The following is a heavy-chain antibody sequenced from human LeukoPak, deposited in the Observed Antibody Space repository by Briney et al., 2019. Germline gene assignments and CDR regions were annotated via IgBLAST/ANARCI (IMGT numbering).Heavy chain of an antibody. V-gene: IGHV4-59*08. CDR2: IYYSGST. Sequence: SETLSLTCTVSGDSISGYYWSWIRQPPGKGLEWIGYIYYSGSTNYNPSLNSRITMSVDTSKNQFSLKLSSVTAADTAVYYCARRQQTNYYYYMDVWGKGTTVTVSS. J-gene: IGHJ6*03. CDR3: ARRQQTNYYYYMDV. CDR1: GDSISGYY. D-gene: IGHD1-1*01.